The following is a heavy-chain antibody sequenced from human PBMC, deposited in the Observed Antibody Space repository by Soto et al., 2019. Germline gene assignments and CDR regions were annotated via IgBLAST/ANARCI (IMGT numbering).Heavy chain of an antibody. J-gene: IGHJ3*01. CDR2: VSSEGTEK. CDR1: GFNFSNFG. Sequence: PVGSLRLSCVVSGFNFSNFGMHWVRRAPGKGLEWVASVSSEGTEKYLSESVRGRFTISRDTSRKTLNLQMTGLRAGDTAVYFCAKDYLGSSNVFDVWGRGTVVTVSS. D-gene: IGHD2-2*01. CDR3: AKDYLGSSNVFDV. V-gene: IGHV3-30*02.